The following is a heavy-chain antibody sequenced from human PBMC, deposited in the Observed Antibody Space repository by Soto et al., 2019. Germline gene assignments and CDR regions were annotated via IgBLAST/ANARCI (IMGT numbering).Heavy chain of an antibody. CDR1: FSMYS. CDR3: TRDQGGSYDSWFDP. V-gene: IGHV3-21*06. Sequence: EVQVVESGGGLVKPGGSLRLSCNFSFSMYSMDWVRQAPGKGVEWVASISSGSDFIKYADSVKGRFTNSRDNTKNSVSLQMSSLRVEDTAMYYCTRDQGGSYDSWFDPWGRGTLVTVSS. D-gene: IGHD1-26*01. J-gene: IGHJ5*02. CDR2: ISSGSDFI.